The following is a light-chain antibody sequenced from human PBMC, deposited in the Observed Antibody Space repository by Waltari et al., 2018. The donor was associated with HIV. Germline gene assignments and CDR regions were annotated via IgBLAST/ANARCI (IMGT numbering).Light chain of an antibody. CDR1: SSDVGGYNY. CDR2: DVS. J-gene: IGLJ2*01. CDR3: CSYAGSYTVV. V-gene: IGLV2-11*01. Sequence: QSALTQPRSVSGSPGQSVTISCPGTSSDVGGYNYCSWYQQHPGKAPKLMIYDVSKRPSGVPDRFSGSKSGNTASLTISGLQAEDEADYYCCSYAGSYTVVFGGGTKLTVL.